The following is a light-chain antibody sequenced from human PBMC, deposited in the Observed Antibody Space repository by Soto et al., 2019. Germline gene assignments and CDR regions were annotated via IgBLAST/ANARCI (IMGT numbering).Light chain of an antibody. V-gene: IGKV3-15*01. Sequence: EIVLTQSPGTLSLSPGERATLSCRASQSVSSSYLAWYQQKPGQAPRLLIYGASTRATGIPVRFSGSGSETEFTLTISSLQSEDYAVYYGQQYKNKASPTFGQGTEVDIK. CDR1: QSVSSSY. J-gene: IGKJ1*01. CDR2: GAS. CDR3: QQYKNKASPT.